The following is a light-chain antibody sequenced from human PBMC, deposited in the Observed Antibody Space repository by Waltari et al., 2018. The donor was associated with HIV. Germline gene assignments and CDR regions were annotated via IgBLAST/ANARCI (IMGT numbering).Light chain of an antibody. CDR1: NSNFCTNF. CDR2: DIN. CDR3: GTWDVRLSAGVFGSGTKV. J-gene: IGLJ1*01. V-gene: IGLV1-51*01. Sequence: QSALTQQPPSVSAAPGQNVTMSCSGGNSNFCTNFVCWYQHRPGMAPRLLIYDINKRPLGIPQRFAASKSGTSATLGITGLQTADEGEYYCGTWDVRLSAGVFGSGTKVF.